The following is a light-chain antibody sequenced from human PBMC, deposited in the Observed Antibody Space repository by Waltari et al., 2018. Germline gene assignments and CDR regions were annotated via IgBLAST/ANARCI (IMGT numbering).Light chain of an antibody. CDR3: MIWHNSACV. V-gene: IGLV5-45*03. CDR2: YKSDSHN. J-gene: IGLJ2*01. Sequence: QAVVTQPSSLSASPGASASLPCALRSVLNVDSYRMYWYQHNPGSPPQFPLWYKSDSHNYPASGVPSRVSGSKDSSANAGILLISGLQSDDEADYYCMIWHNSACVFGGGTKLTVL. CDR1: SVLNVDSYR.